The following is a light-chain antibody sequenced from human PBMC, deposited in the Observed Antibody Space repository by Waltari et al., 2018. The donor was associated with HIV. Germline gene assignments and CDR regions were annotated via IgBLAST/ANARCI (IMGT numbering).Light chain of an antibody. V-gene: IGKV2-28*01. J-gene: IGKJ1*01. CDR3: MQALQTPWT. CDR1: QSLLHSNGYNY. CDR2: LGS. Sequence: DIVVTQSPLSLPVTPGEPASIPCRSSQSLLHSNGYNYLDWYLQKPGQSPQVLIYLGSNRASGVPDRFSGSGSGTNFTLRISRVEAEDVGVYYCMQALQTPWTFGQGTKVEIK.